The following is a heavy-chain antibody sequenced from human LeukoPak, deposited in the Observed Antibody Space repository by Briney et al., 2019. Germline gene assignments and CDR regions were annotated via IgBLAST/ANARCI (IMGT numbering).Heavy chain of an antibody. CDR2: IHHSGST. Sequence: PSETLSLTCAVSGGSISSRNWWSWVRQPPGKGLEWIAEIHHSGSTNYNPSLKSRVTISVDKSRNQFSLKLSSVTAADTAVYYCARIGGSGRYLRFDPWGQGTLVTVSS. CDR3: ARIGGSGRYLRFDP. J-gene: IGHJ5*02. CDR1: GGSISSRNW. D-gene: IGHD6-19*01. V-gene: IGHV4-4*02.